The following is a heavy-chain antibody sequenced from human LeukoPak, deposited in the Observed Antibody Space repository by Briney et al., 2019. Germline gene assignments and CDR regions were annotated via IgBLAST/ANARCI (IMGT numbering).Heavy chain of an antibody. D-gene: IGHD2/OR15-2a*01. V-gene: IGHV4-59*08. J-gene: IGHJ4*02. CDR3: AGHHPRNTVDF. CDR1: GGSISSYY. CDR2: ISDIGSI. Sequence: SETLSLTCTVSGGSISSYYWSWIRQPPRKGLEWIAYISDIGSINYNPTIKSRVTISLDTAKNQFSLKLSSVTAADTAVYYCAGHHPRNTVDFWGQGTLVTVSS.